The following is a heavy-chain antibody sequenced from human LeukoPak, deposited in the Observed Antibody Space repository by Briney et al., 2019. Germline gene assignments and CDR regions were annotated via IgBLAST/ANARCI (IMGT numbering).Heavy chain of an antibody. CDR3: ARLGLGGLYDYYYGMDV. J-gene: IGHJ6*02. CDR1: GYSFTSYW. D-gene: IGHD5-12*01. V-gene: IGHV5-51*01. CDR2: IYPGDSDT. Sequence: GESLKISCKGSGYSFTSYWIGWVRQMPGKGLEWMGIIYPGDSDTRYSPSFQGQVTISADKFISTAYLQWSSLKASDTAMYYCARLGLGGLYDYYYGMDVWGQGTTVTVSS.